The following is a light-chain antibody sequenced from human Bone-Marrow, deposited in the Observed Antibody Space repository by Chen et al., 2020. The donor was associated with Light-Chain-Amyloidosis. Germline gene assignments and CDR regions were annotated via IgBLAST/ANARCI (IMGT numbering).Light chain of an antibody. CDR2: KTS. V-gene: IGKV1-5*03. J-gene: IGKJ1*01. CDR1: QTINGW. CDR3: LQYYSFWT. Sequence: DVQMTQSPSTLSASVGDSITITCRPSQTINGWLAWYQQKPGKVPKVLIYKTSTLETGVPSRFTGSGSGTEFTLTITSLQPDDFATYYCLQYYSFWTFGQGTKVEIK.